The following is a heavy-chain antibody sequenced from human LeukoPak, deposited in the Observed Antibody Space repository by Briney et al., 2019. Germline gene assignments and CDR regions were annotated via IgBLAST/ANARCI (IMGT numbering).Heavy chain of an antibody. J-gene: IGHJ4*02. CDR1: GGSISSYF. D-gene: IGHD1-14*01. V-gene: IGHV4-4*07. CDR3: ARAGTSGGLCDY. CDR2: IYTSGST. Sequence: SETLSLTCTVSGGSISSYFWSWIRQPAGKGLEWIGRIYTSGSTKYNPSLQSRVTMSLDTSKNQLSLELGSVTAADTAVYYCARAGTSGGLCDYWGQGTLVTVSS.